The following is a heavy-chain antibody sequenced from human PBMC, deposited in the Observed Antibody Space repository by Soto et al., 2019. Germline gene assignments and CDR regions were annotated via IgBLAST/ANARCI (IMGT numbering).Heavy chain of an antibody. CDR3: AGLTGYTYDAFDI. CDR1: GYKFTSYW. J-gene: IGHJ3*02. Sequence: GDSLKISCKGCGYKFTSYWIGWVRQMPGKGLEWMGIIYPGDSDTRYSPSFQGQVTISADKSISTAYLQWSSLKASDTAMYYCAGLTGYTYDAFDIWGQGTMVTVSS. D-gene: IGHD3-9*01. CDR2: IYPGDSDT. V-gene: IGHV5-51*01.